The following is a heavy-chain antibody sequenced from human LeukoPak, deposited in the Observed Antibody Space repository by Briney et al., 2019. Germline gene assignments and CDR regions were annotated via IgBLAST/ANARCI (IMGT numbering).Heavy chain of an antibody. V-gene: IGHV3-33*06. CDR1: GFSFSAYG. J-gene: IGHJ4*02. D-gene: IGHD1-26*01. Sequence: GRPLRLSCAASGFSFSAYGVHWVRQAPGKGLEWVAVIWYDGSNKDYADSVKGRFTFSRDNSKNTLYLQMNSLRAEDTAVYYCAKALSGNLDDFDYWGQGTLVTVSS. CDR2: IWYDGSNK. CDR3: AKALSGNLDDFDY.